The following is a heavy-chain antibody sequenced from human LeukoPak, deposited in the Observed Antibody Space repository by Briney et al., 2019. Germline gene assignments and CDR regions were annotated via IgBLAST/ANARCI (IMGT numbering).Heavy chain of an antibody. Sequence: QTGGSLRLSCAASGFTFSSYAMHWVRQAPGKGLEWVAFIHYDGSNNYYADSVKGGFTISRDNSKNTLYLQMNTLRADDTAVYYCAKDHGSSDWYYFDYWGQGTLVTVSS. D-gene: IGHD6-13*01. V-gene: IGHV3-30*02. CDR3: AKDHGSSDWYYFDY. CDR2: IHYDGSNN. J-gene: IGHJ4*02. CDR1: GFTFSSYA.